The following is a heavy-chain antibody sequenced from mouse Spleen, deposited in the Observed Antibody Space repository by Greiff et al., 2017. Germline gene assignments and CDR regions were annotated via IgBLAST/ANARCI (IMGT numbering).Heavy chain of an antibody. J-gene: IGHJ3*01. Sequence: DVQLVESGGGLVQPGGSRKLSCAASGFTFSSFGMHWVRQAPEKGLEWVAYISSGSSTIYYADTVKGRFTISRDNPKNTLFLQMTSLRSEDTAMYYCAREGAARATGFAYWGQGTLVTVSA. CDR3: AREGAARATGFAY. D-gene: IGHD3-1*01. CDR1: GFTFSSFG. CDR2: ISSGSSTI. V-gene: IGHV5-17*02.